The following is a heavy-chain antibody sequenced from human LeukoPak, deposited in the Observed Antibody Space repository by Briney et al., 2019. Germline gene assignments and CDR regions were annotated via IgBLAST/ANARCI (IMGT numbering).Heavy chain of an antibody. D-gene: IGHD6-13*01. V-gene: IGHV3-30-3*01. CDR1: GFTFSSYA. J-gene: IGHJ4*02. CDR3: ARYQSSAAFDY. CDR2: ISYDGSNK. Sequence: PGGSLRLSCAASGFTFSSYAMHWVRQAPGKGLEWVAVISYDGSNKYYADSVKGRFTISRDNSKNTLYLQMNSLRAEDTAVYYCARYQSSAAFDYWGQGTLVTVSS.